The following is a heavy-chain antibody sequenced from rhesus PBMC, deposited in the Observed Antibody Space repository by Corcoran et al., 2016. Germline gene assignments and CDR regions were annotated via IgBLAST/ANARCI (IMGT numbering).Heavy chain of an antibody. CDR3: ARGGYWYFDI. D-gene: IGHD3-9*01. Sequence: QVQLQESGPGLVKPSETLSLTCAVSGGAISSNYWRWIRQAPGKGLDWIGRILCSVGITDYNPSLKCLVTISTAASKNQFSRKLSSVPAADTAVYYCARGGYWYFDIWGPGTPITISS. CDR2: ILCSVGIT. J-gene: IGHJ2*01. CDR1: GGAISSNY. V-gene: IGHV4-160*01.